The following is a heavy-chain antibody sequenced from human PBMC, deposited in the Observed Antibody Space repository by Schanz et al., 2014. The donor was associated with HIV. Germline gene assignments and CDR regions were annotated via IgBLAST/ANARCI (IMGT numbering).Heavy chain of an antibody. V-gene: IGHV3-74*01. CDR2: INSDGSST. CDR3: ARDKGDNWAGFYYYYGMDV. Sequence: EVQLAESGGGLVQPGRSLRLFCEASGFTFDDYDMHWVRQVPGKGLVWVSRINSDGSSTSYADSVKGRFTISRDNAKNTLYLQMNSLRAEDTAVYYCARDKGDNWAGFYYYYGMDVWGQGTTVTVSS. D-gene: IGHD1-20*01. CDR1: GFTFDDYD. J-gene: IGHJ6*02.